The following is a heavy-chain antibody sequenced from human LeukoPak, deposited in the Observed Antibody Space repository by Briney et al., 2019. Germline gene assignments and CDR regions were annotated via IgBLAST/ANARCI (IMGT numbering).Heavy chain of an antibody. V-gene: IGHV3-30-3*01. Sequence: GGSLRLSCAASGFTFSSYAMHWVRQAPGKGLEWVAVISYDGSNKYYADSVKGRFTISRDNSKNTLYLQMNSLRAEDTAVYYCARDRKPSYDSSGSIYYWGQGTLVTVSS. J-gene: IGHJ4*02. CDR3: ARDRKPSYDSSGSIYY. D-gene: IGHD3-22*01. CDR1: GFTFSSYA. CDR2: ISYDGSNK.